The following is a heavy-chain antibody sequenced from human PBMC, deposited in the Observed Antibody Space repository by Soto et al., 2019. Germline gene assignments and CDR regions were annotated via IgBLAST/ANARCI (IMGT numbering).Heavy chain of an antibody. CDR3: TRNDYYDGSGSYSPFDY. J-gene: IGHJ4*02. Sequence: GGSLRLSCKASGFSFADYGLTWVRQAPGKGLEWVSFIRSKTYGGTREYAASVRGRFTISRDDSKNIAYLQMNSLKTEDKAVYYCTRNDYYDGSGSYSPFDYWGQGTLVTVYS. CDR2: IRSKTYGGTR. CDR1: GFSFADYG. D-gene: IGHD3-10*01. V-gene: IGHV3-49*04.